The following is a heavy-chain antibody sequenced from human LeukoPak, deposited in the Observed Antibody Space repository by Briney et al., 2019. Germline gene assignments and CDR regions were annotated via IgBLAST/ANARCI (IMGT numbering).Heavy chain of an antibody. D-gene: IGHD5-18*01. CDR2: IYYSGST. Sequence: SETLSLTCTVSGGSISSYYWSWIRQPPGKGLEWIGYIYYSGSTNYNPSLKSRVTISVDTSKNQFSLKLSSVTAADTAVYYCATQGRRGYNYTPRLDPRYYYYGMDVWGQGTTVTVSS. V-gene: IGHV4-59*08. CDR1: GGSISSYY. CDR3: ATQGRRGYNYTPRLDPRYYYYGMDV. J-gene: IGHJ6*02.